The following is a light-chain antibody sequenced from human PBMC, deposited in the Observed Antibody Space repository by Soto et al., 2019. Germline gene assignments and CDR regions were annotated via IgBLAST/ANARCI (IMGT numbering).Light chain of an antibody. J-gene: IGLJ2*01. CDR1: SSDVGGYIY. Sequence: QSVLTQPASVSGSPGQSITISCTGTSSDVGGYIYVSWYRQHPGKAPKPIIYEVSNRPSGVPDRFSGSKSGTSASLAITGLQAEDEADYYCQSYDSSLSGSVFGGGTKLTVL. CDR2: EVS. V-gene: IGLV2-14*01. CDR3: QSYDSSLSGSV.